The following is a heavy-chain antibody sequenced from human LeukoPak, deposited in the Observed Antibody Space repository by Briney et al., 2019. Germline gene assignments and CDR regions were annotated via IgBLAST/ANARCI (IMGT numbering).Heavy chain of an antibody. CDR2: IYYDGGKK. Sequence: GGSLRLSCAPSGFTFSNYGFHWVRQPPGKGLEWVALIYYDGGKKYYADSVKGRFTISRDDSENTLYLQMNSLRAEDTALYYSARDIGSNGDYHFDYWGQGTLVTVSS. V-gene: IGHV3-33*01. CDR3: ARDIGSNGDYHFDY. CDR1: GFTFSNYG. D-gene: IGHD4-17*01. J-gene: IGHJ4*02.